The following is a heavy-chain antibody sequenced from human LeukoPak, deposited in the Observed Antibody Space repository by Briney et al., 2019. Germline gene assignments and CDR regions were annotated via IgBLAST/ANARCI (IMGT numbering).Heavy chain of an antibody. CDR1: GFTISSYS. V-gene: IGHV3-21*01. CDR3: ARDQDDSSGYYGY. CDR2: ISSSSFI. J-gene: IGHJ4*02. D-gene: IGHD3-22*01. Sequence: GGSLRLSCAASGFTISSYSMDWVRQAPGKGLEWVSSISSSSFIYYADSVKGRFTISRDNAKNSLYLQMNTLRAEDTAVYYCARDQDDSSGYYGYWGQGTLVTVSS.